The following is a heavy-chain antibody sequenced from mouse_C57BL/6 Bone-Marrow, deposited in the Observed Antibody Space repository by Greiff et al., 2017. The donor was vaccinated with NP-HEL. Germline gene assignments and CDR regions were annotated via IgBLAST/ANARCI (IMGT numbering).Heavy chain of an antibody. CDR3: VRHDLGRGHFDV. Sequence: EVKLMESGGGLVQPKGSLKLSCAASGFSFNTYAMNWVRQAPGKGLEWVARIRSKSNNYATYYADSVKDRFTISRDDSESMLYLQMNNLKTEDTAMYYCVRHDLGRGHFDVWGTGTTVTVSS. V-gene: IGHV10-1*01. CDR2: IRSKSNNYAT. D-gene: IGHD4-1*01. CDR1: GFSFNTYA. J-gene: IGHJ1*03.